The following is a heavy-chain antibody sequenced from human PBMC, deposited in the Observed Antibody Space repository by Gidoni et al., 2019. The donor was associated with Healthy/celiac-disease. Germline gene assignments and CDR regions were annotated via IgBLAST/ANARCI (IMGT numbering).Heavy chain of an antibody. Sequence: EVQLLESGGGFVQPGGSVRLSRSASGFTFSSYAMSWVRKAPGKGLEWVSALSGRGGSAYYADSVKGRFIIYRDRSKNTLYLQMNSLRAEDTAVYYCAKGDSGYWNNGVCYARYFDLWGRGTLVTVSS. CDR3: AKGDSGYWNNGVCYARYFDL. CDR1: GFTFSSYA. CDR2: LSGRGGSA. J-gene: IGHJ2*01. D-gene: IGHD2-8*01. V-gene: IGHV3-23*01.